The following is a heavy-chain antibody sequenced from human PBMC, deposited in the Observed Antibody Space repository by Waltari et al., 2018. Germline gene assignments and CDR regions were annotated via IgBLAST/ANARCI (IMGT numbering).Heavy chain of an antibody. CDR1: GVTLSRSW. J-gene: IGHJ4*02. CDR2: INNDGSST. CDR3: ARHMRAPWIQLADY. Sequence: EVHLVESGGGLVQPGGSLRLSCAASGVTLSRSWIHWVRQSPGKGLMLVSRINNDGSSTVYADSVKGRFTISRDDAKNTVSLQMNNLSAEDTAVYYCARHMRAPWIQLADYWGQGTLVTVSS. V-gene: IGHV3-74*03. D-gene: IGHD5-18*01.